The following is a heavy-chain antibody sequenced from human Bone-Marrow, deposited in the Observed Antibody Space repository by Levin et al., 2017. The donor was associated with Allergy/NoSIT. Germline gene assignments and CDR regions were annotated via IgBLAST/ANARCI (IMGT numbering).Heavy chain of an antibody. V-gene: IGHV3-33*01. CDR2: IWYDGSNK. D-gene: IGHD6-19*01. J-gene: IGHJ5*02. CDR1: GFTFSSYG. CDR3: ARDRAVAGSYSPYNWFDP. Sequence: GGSLRLSCAASGFTFSSYGMHWVRQAPGKGLEWVAVIWYDGSNKYYADSVKGRFTISRDNSKNTLYLQMNSLRAEDTAVYYCARDRAVAGSYSPYNWFDPWGQGTLVTVSS.